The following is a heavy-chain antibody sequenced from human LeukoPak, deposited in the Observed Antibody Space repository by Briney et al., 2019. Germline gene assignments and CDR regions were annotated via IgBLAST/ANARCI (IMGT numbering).Heavy chain of an antibody. CDR3: ARRSAYGSGSYYVDY. D-gene: IGHD3-10*01. CDR1: GGTFSSYA. Sequence: SVKVSCKASGGTFSSYAISWVRQAPGQGLEWMGRIIPIFGTANYAQKFQGRVTITTDESTSTAYMELSSLRSEDTAVYYCARRSAYGSGSYYVDYWGQGTLVTVSS. V-gene: IGHV1-69*05. CDR2: IIPIFGTA. J-gene: IGHJ4*02.